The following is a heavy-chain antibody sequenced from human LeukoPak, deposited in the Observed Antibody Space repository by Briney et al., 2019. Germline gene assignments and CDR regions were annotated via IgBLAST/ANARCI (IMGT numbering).Heavy chain of an antibody. CDR3: AKDRTRLLWFGEYYFDY. CDR2: IYSGGST. D-gene: IGHD3-10*01. CDR1: EFSVGSNY. Sequence: GGSLRLSCAASEFSVGSNYMTWVRQAPGKGLEWVSLIYSGGSTYYADSVKGRFTISRDNSKNTLYLQMNSLRAEDTAVYYCAKDRTRLLWFGEYYFDYWGQGTLVTVSS. V-gene: IGHV3-66*01. J-gene: IGHJ4*02.